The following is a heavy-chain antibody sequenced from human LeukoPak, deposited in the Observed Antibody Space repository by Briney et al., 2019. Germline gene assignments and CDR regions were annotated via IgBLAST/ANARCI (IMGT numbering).Heavy chain of an antibody. J-gene: IGHJ4*02. V-gene: IGHV3-23*01. CDR2: VSGNGDTK. Sequence: GGSLRLSCAVSTFYFTDYAMSWARQAPGKGLEWLSAVSGNGDTKDYVDSVKGRFTISRDNSRNTVHLQIDNLRTEDTAVYYCARGSTSTAPGWVYWGQGTVVTVSS. CDR1: TFYFTDYA. CDR3: ARGSTSTAPGWVY. D-gene: IGHD2-21*02.